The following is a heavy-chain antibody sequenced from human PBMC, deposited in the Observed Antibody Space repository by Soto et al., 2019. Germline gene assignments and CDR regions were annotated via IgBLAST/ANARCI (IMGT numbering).Heavy chain of an antibody. CDR2: TYYRSKWYN. J-gene: IGHJ3*02. CDR3: ARDYSHGWYNGSDAFDI. D-gene: IGHD1-1*01. CDR1: GDSVSSNSAA. Sequence: KQSQTLSLTCAISGDSVSSNSAAWNWIRQSPSRGLEWLGRTYYRSKWYNDYAVSVKSRITINPDTSKNQFSLQLNSVTPEDTAVYYCARDYSHGWYNGSDAFDIWGQGTMVTVSS. V-gene: IGHV6-1*01.